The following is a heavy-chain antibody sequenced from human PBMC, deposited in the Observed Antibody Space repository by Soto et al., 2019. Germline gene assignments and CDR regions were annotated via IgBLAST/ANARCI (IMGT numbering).Heavy chain of an antibody. CDR3: ARDRPASSSVGPYGLDV. CDR1: GGSISSGDHY. CDR2: IYYSGNT. V-gene: IGHV4-30-4*01. J-gene: IGHJ6*02. Sequence: SETLSLTCTVSGGSISSGDHYCSWIRQPPGKGLEWIGNIYYSGNTYYKPSLKSRVTISVDTSKNQFSLKLSSLTAADTAVYYCARDRPASSSVGPYGLDVWGQGTTVTVSS. D-gene: IGHD6-6*01.